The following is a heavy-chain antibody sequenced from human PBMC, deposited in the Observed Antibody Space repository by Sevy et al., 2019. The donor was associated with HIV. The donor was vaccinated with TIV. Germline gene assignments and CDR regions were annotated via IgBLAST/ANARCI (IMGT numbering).Heavy chain of an antibody. Sequence: RGYLRLSCAASGFTFSSYSMNWVRQAPGKGLEWVSSISSSSSYIYYADSVKGRFTISRDNAKNSLYLQMNSLRAEDTALYYCARHRGALFDYWGQGTLVRVSS. CDR1: GFTFSSYS. D-gene: IGHD3-16*02. CDR3: ARHRGALFDY. V-gene: IGHV3-21*01. J-gene: IGHJ4*02. CDR2: ISSSSSYI.